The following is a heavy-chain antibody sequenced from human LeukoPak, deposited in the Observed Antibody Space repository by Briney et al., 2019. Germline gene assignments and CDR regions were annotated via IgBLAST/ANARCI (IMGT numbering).Heavy chain of an antibody. CDR1: GFTFSSYA. D-gene: IGHD3-10*01. CDR2: ISYDGSNK. V-gene: IGHV3-30-3*01. J-gene: IGHJ4*02. CDR3: ARDPDYYGSGSYGPFDY. Sequence: GRSLRLSCAASGFTFSSYAMHWVRQAPGKGLEWVAVISYDGSNKYYADSVKGRFTISRDNSKNTLYLQMNSLRAEDTAVYYCARDPDYYGSGSYGPFDYWGQGTLVTVSS.